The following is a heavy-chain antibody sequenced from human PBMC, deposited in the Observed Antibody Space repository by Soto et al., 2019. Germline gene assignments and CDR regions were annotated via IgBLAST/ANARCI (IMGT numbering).Heavy chain of an antibody. D-gene: IGHD1-26*01. CDR1: GFTFSSYG. V-gene: IGHV3-30*18. CDR2: ISYDGSNK. J-gene: IGHJ5*02. Sequence: GGSLRLSCAASGFTFSSYGMHWVRQAPGKGLEWVAVISYDGSNKYYADSVKGRFTISRDNSKNTLYLQMNSLRAEDTAVYYCAKDLRGGAAKRNWFDPWGQGTLVTVSS. CDR3: AKDLRGGAAKRNWFDP.